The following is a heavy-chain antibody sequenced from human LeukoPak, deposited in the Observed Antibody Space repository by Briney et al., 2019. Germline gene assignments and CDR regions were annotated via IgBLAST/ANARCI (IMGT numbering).Heavy chain of an antibody. CDR1: GGSFSGYY. Sequence: SETLSLTCAVYGGSFSGYYWSWIRQPPGKGLEWIGEINHSVSTNYNPSLKSRVTISVDTSKNQFSLKLSSVTAADTAVYYCARGYSSSWYGRWFDPWGQGTLVTVSS. J-gene: IGHJ5*02. D-gene: IGHD6-13*01. CDR3: ARGYSSSWYGRWFDP. CDR2: INHSVST. V-gene: IGHV4-34*01.